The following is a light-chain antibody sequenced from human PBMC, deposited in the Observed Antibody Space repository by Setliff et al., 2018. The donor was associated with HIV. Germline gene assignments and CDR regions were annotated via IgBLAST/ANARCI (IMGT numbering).Light chain of an antibody. CDR1: QSIGSY. J-gene: IGKJ1*01. CDR2: GAS. Sequence: DIRMTQSPSSLSAALGDRVMVTCRPSQSIGSYLNWYQQRPGKAPNLLIYGASNLQSEVSSRFTGSGSGTNFTLTIAGLQPDDSAIYYCQQTYSHPWTFGRGTKMDIK. CDR3: QQTYSHPWT. V-gene: IGKV1-39*01.